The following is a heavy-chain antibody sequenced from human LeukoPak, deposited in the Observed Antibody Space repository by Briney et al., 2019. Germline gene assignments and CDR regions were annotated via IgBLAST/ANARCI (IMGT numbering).Heavy chain of an antibody. CDR2: IYSGDRT. CDR3: ARGEAYSSGWYPPSHFDY. CDR1: GFSVSDIY. J-gene: IGHJ4*02. Sequence: GGSLRLSCVASGFSVSDIYMNWVRQAPGKGLEWLSVIYSGDRTYYADSVKDRFTISRDISKNTVYLQMNNLRAEDTAVYYCARGEAYSSGWYPPSHFDYWGQGTLVTVSS. V-gene: IGHV3-66*01. D-gene: IGHD6-19*01.